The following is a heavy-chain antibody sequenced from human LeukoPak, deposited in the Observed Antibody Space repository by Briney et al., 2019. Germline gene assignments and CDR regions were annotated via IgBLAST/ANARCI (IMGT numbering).Heavy chain of an antibody. CDR3: AREGTGDRGYSSAFQHYYGMDV. CDR1: GFTFSSYA. D-gene: IGHD5-18*01. Sequence: GGSLRLSCAASGFTFSSYAMSWVRQAPGKGLGWVSAISGSGGSTYYADSVKGRFTISRDNSKNTLYLQMNSLRAEDTAVYYCAREGTGDRGYSSAFQHYYGMDVWGRGTTVTVSS. CDR2: ISGSGGST. V-gene: IGHV3-23*01. J-gene: IGHJ6*02.